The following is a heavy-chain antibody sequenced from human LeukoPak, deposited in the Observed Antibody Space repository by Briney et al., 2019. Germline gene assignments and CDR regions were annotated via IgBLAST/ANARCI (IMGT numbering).Heavy chain of an antibody. V-gene: IGHV1-2*06. CDR1: GYTFTGYY. J-gene: IGHJ4*02. CDR3: ARDPTVAAAGRSNDY. Sequence: ASVKVSCKASGYTFTGYYMRWVRQAPGQGLEWMGRINPNRGGTNYARKFQGRVTMTRDTSISTAYMELSRLRSDDTAVYYCARDPTVAAAGRSNDYWGQGTLVTVSS. CDR2: INPNRGGT. D-gene: IGHD6-13*01.